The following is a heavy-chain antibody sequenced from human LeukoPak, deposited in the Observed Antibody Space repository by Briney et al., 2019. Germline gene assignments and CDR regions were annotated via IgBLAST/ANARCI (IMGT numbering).Heavy chain of an antibody. D-gene: IGHD2-15*01. CDR2: ISGDGGST. J-gene: IGHJ4*02. CDR3: AKDKALGYCSAGSCLYLDY. V-gene: IGHV3-43*02. CDR1: GFTFDDYA. Sequence: PGGSLRLSCAASGFTFDDYAMHWVRQAPGKGLEWVSLISGDGGSTYYADSVKGRFTISRDNSKNSLYLQMNSLRSEDTAFYYCAKDKALGYCSAGSCLYLDYWGQGTLVTVSS.